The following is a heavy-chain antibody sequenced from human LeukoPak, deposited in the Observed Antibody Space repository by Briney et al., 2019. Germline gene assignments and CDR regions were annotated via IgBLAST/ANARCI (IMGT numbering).Heavy chain of an antibody. Sequence: SETLSLTCTVSGGSISSGGYYWSWIRQHPGKGLEWIGCIYYSGDTYYNPSLRSRVSISVDTSKNQFSLKVSSVTAADTAVYYCARAGSGYGGYFDNWGQGTLVTVSS. CDR3: ARAGSGYGGYFDN. V-gene: IGHV4-31*03. D-gene: IGHD5-12*01. CDR2: IYYSGDT. J-gene: IGHJ4*02. CDR1: GGSISSGGYY.